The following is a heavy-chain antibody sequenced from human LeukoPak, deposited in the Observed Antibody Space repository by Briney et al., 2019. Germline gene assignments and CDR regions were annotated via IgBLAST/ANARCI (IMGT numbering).Heavy chain of an antibody. CDR2: MNPNSGNT. D-gene: IGHD2-15*01. CDR3: ARDCSGGSCYDY. J-gene: IGHJ4*02. V-gene: IGHV1-8*01. CDR1: GYTFTSYD. Sequence: ASVKVSCKASGYTFTSYDINWVRQATGQGLEWMGWMNPNSGNTGYAQKFQGRVTMARNTSISTAYMELSSLRSEDTAVYYCARDCSGGSCYDYWGQGTLVTVSS.